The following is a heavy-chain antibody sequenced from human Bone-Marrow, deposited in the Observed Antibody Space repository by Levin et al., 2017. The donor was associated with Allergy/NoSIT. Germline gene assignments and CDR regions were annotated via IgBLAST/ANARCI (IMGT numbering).Heavy chain of an antibody. CDR3: ARSGGRYTRSSRPFAY. Sequence: GESLKISCAASRFTFSNYAMHWVRQVPGKGPEWVAVISYDGRTTFYADAVKGRFNISRDNANNILSLQMDSLRPDDTATYFCARSGGRYTRSSRPFAYWGPGTLVIVSS. CDR2: ISYDGRTT. J-gene: IGHJ4*02. CDR1: RFTFSNYA. V-gene: IGHV3-30*01. D-gene: IGHD3-16*01.